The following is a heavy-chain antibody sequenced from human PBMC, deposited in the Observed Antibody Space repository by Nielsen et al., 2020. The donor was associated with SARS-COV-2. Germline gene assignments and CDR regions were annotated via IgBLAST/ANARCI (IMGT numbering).Heavy chain of an antibody. J-gene: IGHJ4*02. CDR1: GFSFSAYW. Sequence: GGSLRLSCAASGFSFSAYWMSWVRQAPGKGLQWVGHIRSKTSDGTTYYAGAVKGRFTIPRDDSTDTVYLQMNSLKTEDTGLYYCCKDVPLTGGGAIRYWGQGTLVTVSS. CDR3: CKDVPLTGGGAIRY. V-gene: IGHV3-15*01. CDR2: IRSKTSDGTT. D-gene: IGHD3-9*01.